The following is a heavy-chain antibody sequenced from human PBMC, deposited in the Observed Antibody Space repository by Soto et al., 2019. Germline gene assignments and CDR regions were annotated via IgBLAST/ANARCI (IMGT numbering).Heavy chain of an antibody. CDR3: AVSGRGGLDV. V-gene: IGHV4-30-2*01. Sequence: QLQLQESGSGLVKPSQKLSLTCTVSGGSINSGGYSWSWIRQPPGKGLEWIGYIYRSGSAYYSPSLQNRVTISVDTSKNHFSLNLTSVTAADTAVYYCAVSGRGGLDVWGQGTTFTVSS. CDR2: IYRSGSA. D-gene: IGHD3-10*01. CDR1: GGSINSGGYS. J-gene: IGHJ6*02.